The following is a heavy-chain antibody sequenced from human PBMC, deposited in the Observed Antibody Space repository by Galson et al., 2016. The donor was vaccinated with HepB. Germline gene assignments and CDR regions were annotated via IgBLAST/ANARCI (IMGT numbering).Heavy chain of an antibody. J-gene: IGHJ4*02. CDR2: ITYDGSNK. Sequence: SLRLSCAASGFTFSTYAIHWVRQAPGKGLEWVAVITYDGSNKYYADSVKGRFTISRDNSKNTLYLQMNSLRAEDTAVYYCARDAYPVGRPPVSQIDYWGQGTLVTVSS. V-gene: IGHV3-30-3*01. CDR1: GFTFSTYA. CDR3: ARDAYPVGRPPVSQIDY. D-gene: IGHD1-1*01.